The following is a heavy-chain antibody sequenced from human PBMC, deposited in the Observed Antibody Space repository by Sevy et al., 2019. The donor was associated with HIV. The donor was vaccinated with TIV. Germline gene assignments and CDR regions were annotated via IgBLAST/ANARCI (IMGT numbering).Heavy chain of an antibody. CDR2: INPNSGGT. Sequence: ASVKVSCKASGYTFTGYYVHWVRQAPGQGLEWMGWINPNSGGTNYAQKFQGRVTMTRDTSISTAYMELSRLRSDDTAVYYCARDSKRITIFGVVIIGYYYYGMDVWGQGTTVTVSS. J-gene: IGHJ6*02. V-gene: IGHV1-2*02. CDR3: ARDSKRITIFGVVIIGYYYYGMDV. CDR1: GYTFTGYY. D-gene: IGHD3-3*01.